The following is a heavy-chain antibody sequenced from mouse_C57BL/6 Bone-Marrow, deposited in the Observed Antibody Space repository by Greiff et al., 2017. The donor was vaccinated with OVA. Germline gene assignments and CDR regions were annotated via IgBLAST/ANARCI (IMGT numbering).Heavy chain of an antibody. V-gene: IGHV1-50*01. J-gene: IGHJ3*01. CDR1: GYTFTSYW. CDR2: IDPSDSYT. CDR3: ARDYDYDGFAY. Sequence: QVQLQQPGAELVKPGASVKLSCKASGYTFTSYWMQWVKQRPGQGLEWIGEIDPSDSYTNYNQKFKGKATLTVDTSSSTAYMQLSSLTSEDSAVYYCARDYDYDGFAYWGQGTLVTGSA. D-gene: IGHD2-4*01.